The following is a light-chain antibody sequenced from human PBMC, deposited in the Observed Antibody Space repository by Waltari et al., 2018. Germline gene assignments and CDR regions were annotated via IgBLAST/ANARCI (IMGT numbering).Light chain of an antibody. J-gene: IGLJ2*01. CDR3: SSYTTSSTPGV. V-gene: IGLV2-14*01. CDR2: EVS. Sequence: QSALTHPSSVSWSPGQSITISSPCTRTAFGGYYSVSWYQQHPGKAPKLMIYEVSKWPSGVSSRFSGSKSGTTASLTISGLQADDEADYYCSSYTTSSTPGVFGGGTKLTVL. CDR1: RTAFGGYYS.